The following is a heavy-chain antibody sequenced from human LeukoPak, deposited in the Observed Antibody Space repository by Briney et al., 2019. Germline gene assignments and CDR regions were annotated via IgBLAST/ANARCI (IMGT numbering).Heavy chain of an antibody. CDR2: IYYSGST. V-gene: IGHV4-39*01. Sequence: SETLSLTCIVSGGSISSGTYYWGWIRQPPGKGLEWIGSIYYSGSTYYNPSLKSRVTISVDTSKNQFSLKLSSVTAADTAVYYCARQGSGGRAFDIWGQGTMVTVSS. CDR3: ARQGSGGRAFDI. J-gene: IGHJ3*02. CDR1: GGSISSGTYY.